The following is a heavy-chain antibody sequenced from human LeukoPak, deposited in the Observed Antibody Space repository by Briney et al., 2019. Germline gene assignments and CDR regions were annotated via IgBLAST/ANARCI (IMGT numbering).Heavy chain of an antibody. CDR1: GFTFSSYE. CDR2: ISSSGSTI. V-gene: IGHV3-48*03. Sequence: GGSLRLSCAASGFTFSSYEMNWVRQAPGKGLEWTSYISSSGSTIYYADSVKGRFTISRDNAKNSLLLQMNSLTAEDTAVYYCARGCSGGSCYHLVYYYGMDVWGQGATVTVSS. CDR3: ARGCSGGSCYHLVYYYGMDV. J-gene: IGHJ6*02. D-gene: IGHD2-15*01.